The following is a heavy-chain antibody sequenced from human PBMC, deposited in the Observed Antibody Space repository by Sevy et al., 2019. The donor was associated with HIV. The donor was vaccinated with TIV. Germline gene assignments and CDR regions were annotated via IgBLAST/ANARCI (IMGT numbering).Heavy chain of an antibody. J-gene: IGHJ2*01. D-gene: IGHD6-13*01. CDR1: GFTFNNYA. CDR2: ISGGGGGT. V-gene: IGHV3-23*01. CDR3: AKHYIHDIADGWYFDL. Sequence: GGSLRLSCAASGFTFNNYAMSWVRQAPGKGLEGKGLEWVSTISGGGGGTYYADSVRGRFTISRDNSKNTLYLQVNSMSVEDTAEYYCAKHYIHDIADGWYFDLWGRGTLVTVSS.